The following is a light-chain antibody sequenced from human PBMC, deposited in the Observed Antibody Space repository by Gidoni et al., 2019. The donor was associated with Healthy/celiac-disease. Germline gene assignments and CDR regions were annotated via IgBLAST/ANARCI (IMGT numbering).Light chain of an antibody. J-gene: IGKJ5*01. Sequence: EIVLTQSPGTLSLSPGESATLSCRASQRVISSYLAWYQQKPGQAPRLLSYGAASRATGFPDRYSGSGSGTDLTLSIRRLEPEDFGVYYCQHDGSSHLITFGQGTRVEIK. CDR3: QHDGSSHLIT. CDR2: GAA. CDR1: QRVISSY. V-gene: IGKV3-20*01.